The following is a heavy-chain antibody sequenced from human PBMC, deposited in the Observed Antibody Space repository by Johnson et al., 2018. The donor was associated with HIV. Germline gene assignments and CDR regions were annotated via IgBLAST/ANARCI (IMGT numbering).Heavy chain of an antibody. J-gene: IGHJ3*02. Sequence: MQLVESGGGLVQPGGSLRLSCAASGFTFSSYWMSWVRQAPGKGLEWVSFIRYDGSNKYYADSVKGRFTISRDNAKNSLYLQMNSLRAEDTALYYCARDLIVGASGSDASDIWGQGTMVTVS. D-gene: IGHD1-26*01. V-gene: IGHV3-7*05. CDR1: GFTFSSYW. CDR2: IRYDGSNK. CDR3: ARDLIVGASGSDASDI.